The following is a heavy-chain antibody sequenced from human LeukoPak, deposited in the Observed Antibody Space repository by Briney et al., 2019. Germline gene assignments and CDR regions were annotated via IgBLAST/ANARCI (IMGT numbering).Heavy chain of an antibody. Sequence: QAGGSLRLSCVVSGFTFSTYWMYWVRQAPGKGLEWVSVIYSGGSTYYADSVKGRFTISRDNSKNTLYLQMNSLRAEGTAVYYCARGAVVAARFDYWGQGTLVTVSS. CDR3: ARGAVVAARFDY. V-gene: IGHV3-53*01. CDR1: GFTFSTYW. D-gene: IGHD2-15*01. CDR2: IYSGGST. J-gene: IGHJ4*02.